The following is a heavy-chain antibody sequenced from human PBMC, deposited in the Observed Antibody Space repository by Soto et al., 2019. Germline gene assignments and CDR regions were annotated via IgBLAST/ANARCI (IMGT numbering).Heavy chain of an antibody. J-gene: IGHJ4*02. CDR2: ISYDGSEK. V-gene: IGHV3-30*09. D-gene: IGHD1-26*01. CDR3: ARGGGGSYLDY. Sequence: QGLVVESGGGVVQPGMSRRLSCVASGFTFSDFAMHWVRQAPGKGLEWVAVISYDGSEKYYADSVKGRIAISRDNSKNTVYLQMNSLRPEDASLYYCARGGGGSYLDYWGQGILVSVSS. CDR1: GFTFSDFA.